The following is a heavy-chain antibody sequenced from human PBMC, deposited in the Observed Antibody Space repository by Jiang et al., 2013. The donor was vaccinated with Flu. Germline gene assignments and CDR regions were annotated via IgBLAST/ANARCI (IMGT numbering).Heavy chain of an antibody. J-gene: IGHJ4*02. Sequence: WVRQAPGQGLEWMGIINPSGDGTTYAQKFQGRVTMTRDTSTSTVYMEVSSLRSEDTAVYHCARDSSRDYYGSGIYDFWGQGTLVTVSS. V-gene: IGHV1-46*01. D-gene: IGHD3-10*01. CDR2: INPSGDGT. CDR3: ARDSSRDYYGSGIYDF.